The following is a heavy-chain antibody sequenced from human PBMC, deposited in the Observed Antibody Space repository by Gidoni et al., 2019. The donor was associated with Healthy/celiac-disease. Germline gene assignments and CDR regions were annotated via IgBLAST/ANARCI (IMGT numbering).Heavy chain of an antibody. J-gene: IGHJ4*02. D-gene: IGHD6-13*01. Sequence: QVQLVQSGAEVKKPGASVKVSCQASGYTFTGYYMHWVRQAPGQGLEWMGWINPNSGGTNYAQKFQGRVTMTRDTSISTAYMELSRLRSDDTAVYYCATAAEQQLVFAYYFDYWGQGTLVTVSS. CDR1: GYTFTGYY. CDR2: INPNSGGT. V-gene: IGHV1-2*02. CDR3: ATAAEQQLVFAYYFDY.